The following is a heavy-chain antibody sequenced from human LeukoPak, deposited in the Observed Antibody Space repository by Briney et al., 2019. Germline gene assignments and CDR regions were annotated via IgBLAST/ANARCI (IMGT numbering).Heavy chain of an antibody. CDR1: GGSISSYY. Sequence: PSETLSLTCTVSGGSISSYYWSWTRQPAGKGLEWIGRIYTSGSTNYNPSLKSRVTMSVDTSKNQFSLKLSSVTAADTAVYYCARGIYCSSTSCYYYYYYMDVWGKGTTVTVSS. CDR3: ARGIYCSSTSCYYYYYYMDV. D-gene: IGHD2-2*01. V-gene: IGHV4-4*07. CDR2: IYTSGST. J-gene: IGHJ6*03.